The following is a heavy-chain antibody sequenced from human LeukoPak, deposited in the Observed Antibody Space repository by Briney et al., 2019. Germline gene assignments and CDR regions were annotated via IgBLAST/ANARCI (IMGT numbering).Heavy chain of an antibody. V-gene: IGHV4-59*01. Sequence: PSETLSLTCTVSGGSISSYYWSWIRQPPGKGLEWIGYIYYSGSTNYNPSLKSRVTISVDTSKNQFSLKLSSVTAADTAVYYCARVRSGSYYYYYMDVWGKGTTVTVSS. CDR2: IYYSGST. CDR1: GGSISSYY. CDR3: ARVRSGSYYYYYMDV. D-gene: IGHD1-26*01. J-gene: IGHJ6*03.